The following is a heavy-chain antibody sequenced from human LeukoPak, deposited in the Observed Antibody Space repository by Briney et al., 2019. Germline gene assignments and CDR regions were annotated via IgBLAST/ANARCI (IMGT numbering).Heavy chain of an antibody. CDR3: ASAYDILSGYYYGMDV. D-gene: IGHD3-9*01. J-gene: IGHJ6*04. CDR2: INHSGST. Sequence: SETLSLTCAVYGGSFSGYYWSWIRQPPGKGLEWIGEINHSGSTNYNPSLKSRVTISVDTSKNQFSLRLSSVTAADTAVYYCASAYDILSGYYYGMDVWGKGTTVTVSS. V-gene: IGHV4-34*01. CDR1: GGSFSGYY.